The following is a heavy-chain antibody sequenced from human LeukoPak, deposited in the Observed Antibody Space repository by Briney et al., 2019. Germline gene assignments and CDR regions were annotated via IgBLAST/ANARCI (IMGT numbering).Heavy chain of an antibody. D-gene: IGHD3-3*01. CDR3: ARASTLYDFLDY. CDR2: IYHSGST. Sequence: KPSETLSLTCAVSGYSISSGYYWGWMRQPPGQGLEWIGSIYHSGSTYYNPSLKSRVTISVDTSKNQFSLKLSSVTAADTAVYYCARASTLYDFLDYWGQGTLVTVS. V-gene: IGHV4-38-2*01. CDR1: GYSISSGYY. J-gene: IGHJ4*02.